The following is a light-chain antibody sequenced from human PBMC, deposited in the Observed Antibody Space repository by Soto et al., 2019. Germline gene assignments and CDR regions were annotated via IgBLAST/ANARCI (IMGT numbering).Light chain of an antibody. Sequence: QSVLTQPPSASGTPGQRVTISCSGSSSNIESNTVTWYQQLPGTAPKLVIYSNYDRPSGVPDRFSGSTSGTSASLVIRGLQSEGEADYYCAAWDDILNGYVFGGGTRSPS. CDR2: SNY. J-gene: IGLJ1*01. V-gene: IGLV1-44*01. CDR1: SSNIESNT. CDR3: AAWDDILNGYV.